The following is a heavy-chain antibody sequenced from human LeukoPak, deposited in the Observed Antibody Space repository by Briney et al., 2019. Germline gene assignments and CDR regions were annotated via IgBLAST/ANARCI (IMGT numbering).Heavy chain of an antibody. CDR1: GGSISSYY. J-gene: IGHJ3*02. CDR2: IYTSGST. Sequence: SETLSLTCTVSGGSISSYYWSWIRQPAGKGLEWIGRIYTSGSTNYNPSLKSRVTMSVDTSKNQFSLKLSSVTAADTAVYYCARFSGYGDSEYAFDIWGQGTMVTVSS. V-gene: IGHV4-4*07. CDR3: ARFSGYGDSEYAFDI. D-gene: IGHD4-17*01.